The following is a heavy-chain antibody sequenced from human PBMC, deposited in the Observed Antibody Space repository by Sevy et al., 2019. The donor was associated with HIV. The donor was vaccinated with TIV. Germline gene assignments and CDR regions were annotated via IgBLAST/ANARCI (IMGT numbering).Heavy chain of an antibody. CDR3: AKEHSSGYYYADY. CDR1: GFTFSSYG. V-gene: IGHV3-30*18. Sequence: GGSLRLSCAASGFTFSSYGMHWVRQAPGKGLEWVAVISYDGSNKYYADSVKGRFTISRDNSKNTLYLQMNSLRAEDTALYYCAKEHSSGYYYADYWGQGTLVTVSS. D-gene: IGHD3-22*01. CDR2: ISYDGSNK. J-gene: IGHJ4*02.